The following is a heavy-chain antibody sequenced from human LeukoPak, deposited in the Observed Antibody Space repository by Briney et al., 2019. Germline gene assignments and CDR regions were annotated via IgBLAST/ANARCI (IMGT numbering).Heavy chain of an antibody. D-gene: IGHD6-13*01. CDR1: GYTFSGYY. CDR2: INPNSGT. V-gene: IGHV1-2*02. CDR3: AREEQHQRGRHFEY. J-gene: IGHJ4*02. Sequence: GALVKVSCKASGYTFSGYYIHWVRQGPGQGLEWMGWINPNSGTNYAQNFQGRVTMTRDTSISTAYMELSRLRSDDTAVYYCAREEQHQRGRHFEYWGQGTLVTVSS.